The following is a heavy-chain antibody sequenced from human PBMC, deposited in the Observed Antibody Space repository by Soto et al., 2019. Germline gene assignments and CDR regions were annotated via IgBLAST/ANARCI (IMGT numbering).Heavy chain of an antibody. J-gene: IGHJ6*03. Sequence: SETLSLTCVVSGGSLRDCCWIWSRQPPGMALEWIGEINHLGSINYNPSLKSRVTMSVDTSKNQFSLTLNSVTAADTATYYCARGGISHWAYFYYMDVWDRGTTVT. D-gene: IGHD2-21*01. CDR3: ARGGISHWAYFYYMDV. CDR1: GGSLRDCC. CDR2: INHLGSI. V-gene: IGHV4-34*01.